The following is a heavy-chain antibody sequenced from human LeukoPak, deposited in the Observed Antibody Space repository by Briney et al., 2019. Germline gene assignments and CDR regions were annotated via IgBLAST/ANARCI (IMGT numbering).Heavy chain of an antibody. V-gene: IGHV4-30-4*08. Sequence: TLSLTCTVSGGSISSGDYYWSWIRQPPGKGLEWIGYIYYSGSTHYNPSLKSRVTISIDTSKNQFSLKLSSATAADTAVYYCAGVLGRLAADAFDIWGQGTMVTVSS. CDR2: IYYSGST. CDR3: AGVLGRLAADAFDI. J-gene: IGHJ3*02. D-gene: IGHD2-15*01. CDR1: GGSISSGDYY.